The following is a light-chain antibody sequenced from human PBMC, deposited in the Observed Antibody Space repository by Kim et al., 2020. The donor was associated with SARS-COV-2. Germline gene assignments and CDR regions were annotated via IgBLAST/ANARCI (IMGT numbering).Light chain of an antibody. CDR2: EDN. Sequence: GKTVTISCPLSSGRIAINYVQWYQQRPGSAPTTVIYEDNQRPSGVPDRFSGSIDSSSNSASLTISGLKTEDEADYYCQSYDSSNPVFGGGTQLTVL. CDR1: SGRIAINY. J-gene: IGLJ3*02. CDR3: QSYDSSNPV. V-gene: IGLV6-57*03.